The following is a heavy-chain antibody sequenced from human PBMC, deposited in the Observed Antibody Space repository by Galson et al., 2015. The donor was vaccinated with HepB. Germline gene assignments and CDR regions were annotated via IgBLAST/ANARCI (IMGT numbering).Heavy chain of an antibody. V-gene: IGHV1-69*13. J-gene: IGHJ4*02. CDR2: IIPIFGTA. CDR3: ARGDGDYRKPPHY. Sequence: SVKVSCKASGGTLSSYAISWVRQAPGQGLEWMGGIIPIFGTANYAQKFQGRVTITADESTSTAYMELSSLRSEDTAVCYCARGDGDYRKPPHYWGQGTLVTVSS. D-gene: IGHD4-17*01. CDR1: GGTLSSYA.